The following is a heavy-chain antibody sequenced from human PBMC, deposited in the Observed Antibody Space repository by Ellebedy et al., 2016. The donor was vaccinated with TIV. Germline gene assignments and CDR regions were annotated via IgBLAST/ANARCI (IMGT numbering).Heavy chain of an antibody. CDR3: AKEQHRGSTWGRAFDI. J-gene: IGHJ3*02. V-gene: IGHV3-30*18. Sequence: GESLKISXAASGFTFSSYGMHWVRQAPGKGLEWVAVISFDGSNKYYADSVKGRFTISRDNSKNTLFLQMNSLGTDDTAVYYCAKEQHRGSTWGRAFDIWGQGTMVTVSS. D-gene: IGHD1-26*01. CDR1: GFTFSSYG. CDR2: ISFDGSNK.